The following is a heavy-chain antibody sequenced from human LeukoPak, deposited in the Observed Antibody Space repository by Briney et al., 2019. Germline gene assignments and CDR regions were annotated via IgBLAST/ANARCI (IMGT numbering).Heavy chain of an antibody. CDR2: IYAKGGT. D-gene: IGHD5-18*01. CDR1: GGSISGYY. Sequence: SETLSLTCTVSGGSISGYYWNWIRQSAGKGLEWIGRIYAKGGTNYNPSLRSRVSMSVDTSKNQFSLKLTSVTAADTAIYYCARDFTRNSYAVAAFFHPWGQSTLVSVSS. V-gene: IGHV4-4*07. CDR3: ARDFTRNSYAVAAFFHP. J-gene: IGHJ1*01.